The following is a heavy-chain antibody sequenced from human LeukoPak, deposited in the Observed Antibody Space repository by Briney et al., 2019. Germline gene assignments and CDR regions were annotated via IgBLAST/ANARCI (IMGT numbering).Heavy chain of an antibody. V-gene: IGHV4-59*08. CDR3: ARRLLYGDCLSP. CDR2: IYYSGST. J-gene: IGHJ5*02. CDR1: GGSISSYY. D-gene: IGHD4-17*01. Sequence: SETLSLTCTVSGGSISSYYWSWIRQPPGKGLEWIGYIYYSGSTNYNPSLKSRVTISVDTSKNQFSLKLSSVTAADTAVYYCARRLLYGDCLSPWGQGTLVTVSS.